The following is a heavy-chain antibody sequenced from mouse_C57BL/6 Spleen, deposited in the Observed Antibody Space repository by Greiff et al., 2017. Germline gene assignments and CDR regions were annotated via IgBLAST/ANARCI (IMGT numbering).Heavy chain of an antibody. J-gene: IGHJ1*03. Sequence: QVQLQQPGAELVKPGASVKMSCKASGYTFTSYWITWVKQRPGQGLEWIGDIYPGSGSTNYNEKFKSKATLTVGTSSSTSYMQLSSLTSEDSAVYYCARGDYYGSSSYWYFDVWGTGTTVTVSS. CDR3: ARGDYYGSSSYWYFDV. D-gene: IGHD1-1*01. V-gene: IGHV1-55*01. CDR1: GYTFTSYW. CDR2: IYPGSGST.